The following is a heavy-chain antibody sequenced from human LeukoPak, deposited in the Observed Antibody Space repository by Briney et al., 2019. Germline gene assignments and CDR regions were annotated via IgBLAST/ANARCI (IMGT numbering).Heavy chain of an antibody. J-gene: IGHJ6*02. CDR2: ISWNSGSI. V-gene: IGHV3-9*01. CDR3: AKDIEGQQLGYYYGMDV. Sequence: PGGSLRLSCAASGFTFDDYAMHWVRQAPGKGLEWVSGISWNSGSIGYADSVKGRFTISRDNAKNSLYLQMNSLRAEDTALYYCAKDIEGQQLGYYYGMDVWGQGTTVTVSS. CDR1: GFTFDDYA. D-gene: IGHD6-13*01.